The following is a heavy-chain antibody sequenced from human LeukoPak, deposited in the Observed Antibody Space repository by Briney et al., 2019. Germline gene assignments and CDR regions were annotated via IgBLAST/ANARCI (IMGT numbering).Heavy chain of an antibody. D-gene: IGHD3-22*01. CDR2: INHSGST. CDR1: GGSFSGYY. V-gene: IGHV4-34*01. Sequence: PSETLSLTCAVYGGSFSGYYWSWIRQPPGKGLEWIREINHSGSTNYNPSLKSRVTISVDTSKNQFSLKLSSVTAADTAVYYCARARPYDRKYFQHWGQGTLVTVSS. CDR3: ARARPYDRKYFQH. J-gene: IGHJ1*01.